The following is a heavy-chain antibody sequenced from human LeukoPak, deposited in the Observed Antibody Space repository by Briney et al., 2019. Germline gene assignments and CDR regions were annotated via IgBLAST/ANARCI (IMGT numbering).Heavy chain of an antibody. D-gene: IGHD3-9*01. J-gene: IGHJ5*02. Sequence: GASVKVSCKASGYTFTGYYMHWVRQAPGQGLEWMGWINPNSGGTNYAQKFQGRVTMTRDTSISTAYMELSRLRSDDTAVYYCARGGLVLRYFDWLSNNWFDPWGQGTLVTVSS. CDR1: GYTFTGYY. CDR2: INPNSGGT. V-gene: IGHV1-2*02. CDR3: ARGGLVLRYFDWLSNNWFDP.